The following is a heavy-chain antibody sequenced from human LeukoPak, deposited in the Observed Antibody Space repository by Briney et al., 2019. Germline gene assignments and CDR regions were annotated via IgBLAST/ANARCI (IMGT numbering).Heavy chain of an antibody. CDR2: ISNIDTTI. V-gene: IGHV3-48*03. CDR3: AREGAGIMIRGVILDY. CDR1: GFTFSSYE. Sequence: GGSLRLSCEASGFTFSSYEMNWVRQAPGKGLEWVSYISNIDTTIYYADPVKGRFTISRDNAKNSLYLQMNSLRAEDTALYYCAREGAGIMIRGVILDYWGQGTLVTVSS. D-gene: IGHD3-10*01. J-gene: IGHJ4*02.